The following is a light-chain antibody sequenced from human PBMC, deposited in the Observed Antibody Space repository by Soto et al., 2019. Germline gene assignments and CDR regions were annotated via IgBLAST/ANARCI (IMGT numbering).Light chain of an antibody. Sequence: EILLAHAPCTLSLSPGEIATLSCGASQSVSNNYLAWYQQKPGQAPRLLIYGASNRATGIPDRFSGSGSGTDFTLTISRLEPEDFAVYYCQQYGSSGTFGQGTKVDIK. CDR2: GAS. CDR1: QSVSNNY. J-gene: IGKJ1*01. V-gene: IGKV3-20*01. CDR3: QQYGSSGT.